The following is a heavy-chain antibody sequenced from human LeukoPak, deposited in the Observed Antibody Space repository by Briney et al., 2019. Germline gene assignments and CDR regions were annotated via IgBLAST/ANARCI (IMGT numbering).Heavy chain of an antibody. CDR2: INHSGST. Sequence: SETLSLTCAVYGGSFSGYYWSWIRQPPGKGLEWIGEINHSGSTNYNPSLKSRVTISVDTSKNQFSLKLSSVTAADTAVYYCARGPLTTVTTGNFDYWGQGTLVTVSS. CDR3: ARGPLTTVTTGNFDY. CDR1: GGSFSGYY. J-gene: IGHJ4*02. V-gene: IGHV4-34*01. D-gene: IGHD4-17*01.